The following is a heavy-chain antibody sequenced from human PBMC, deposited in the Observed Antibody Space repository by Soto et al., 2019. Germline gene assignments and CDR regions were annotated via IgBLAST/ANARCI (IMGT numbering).Heavy chain of an antibody. CDR3: ARGTRNYYYDDSGSSGIDDAFDL. D-gene: IGHD3-22*01. V-gene: IGHV4-59*01. Sequence: PSETLSLTCTVSGGSLSSYYWSWIRQPPGKGLEWIGYIYYSGHTNYNSSLQSRVTISQDTSRNQFSLKLSAVTAADTALYYCARGTRNYYYDDSGSSGIDDAFDLWGQGTMVT. J-gene: IGHJ3*01. CDR1: GGSLSSYY. CDR2: IYYSGHT.